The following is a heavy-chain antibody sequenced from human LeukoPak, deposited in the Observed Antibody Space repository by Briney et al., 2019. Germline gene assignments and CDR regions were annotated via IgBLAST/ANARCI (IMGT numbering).Heavy chain of an antibody. CDR2: ISGNSDTI. V-gene: IGHV3-48*04. D-gene: IGHD1-26*01. CDR1: GFTFGSYI. Sequence: GGSLRLSCAASGFTFGSYIFSWVRQAPGKGLEWISYISGNSDTIYYAGSVKGRFFISRDNAKNSLYLQMNSLTAEDAAVYYCARDPRGIHFDYWAREPGSSSPQ. J-gene: IGHJ4*02. CDR3: ARDPRGIHFDY.